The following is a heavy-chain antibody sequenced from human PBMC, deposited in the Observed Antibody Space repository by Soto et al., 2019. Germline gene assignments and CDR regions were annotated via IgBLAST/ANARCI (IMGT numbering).Heavy chain of an antibody. V-gene: IGHV4-39*01. CDR3: ARVVVVPAARPFDYYYYMDV. CDR1: GGSISSSSYY. D-gene: IGHD2-2*01. J-gene: IGHJ6*03. Sequence: QLQLQESGPGLVKPSETLSLTCTVSGGSISSSSYYWGWIRQPPGKGLEWIGSIYYSGSTYYNPSLKSRVTISVDTSKNQFSLKLSSVTAADTAVYYCARVVVVPAARPFDYYYYMDVWGKGTTVTVSS. CDR2: IYYSGST.